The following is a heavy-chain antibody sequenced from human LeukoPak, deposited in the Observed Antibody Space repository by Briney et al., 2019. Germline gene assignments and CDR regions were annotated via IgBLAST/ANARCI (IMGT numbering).Heavy chain of an antibody. CDR1: GYTFTGYY. CDR3: ARDSGYISS. Sequence: GASVKVSCKASGYTFTGYYMHWVRQATGQGLEWMGWMNPNSGNTGYAQKFQGRVTMTRNTSISTAYMELSSLRSEDTAVYYCARDSGYISSWGQGTLVTVSS. CDR2: MNPNSGNT. J-gene: IGHJ5*02. V-gene: IGHV1-8*02. D-gene: IGHD5-18*01.